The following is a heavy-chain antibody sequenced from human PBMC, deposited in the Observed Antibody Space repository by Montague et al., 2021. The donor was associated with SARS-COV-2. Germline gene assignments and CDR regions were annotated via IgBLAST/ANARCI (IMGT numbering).Heavy chain of an antibody. J-gene: IGHJ6*02. CDR3: ASFTMVRGGPGYGMDV. CDR1: GFTFSDCY. Sequence: SLRLSCAASGFTFSDCYMTWIRQAPGKGLEWLSYISTRSTYTNYADSVRGRFTISRDDAKNSLYLQMNSLRAEDTAVYYCASFTMVRGGPGYGMDVWGQGTTVTVSS. CDR2: ISTRSTYT. D-gene: IGHD3-10*01. V-gene: IGHV3-11*03.